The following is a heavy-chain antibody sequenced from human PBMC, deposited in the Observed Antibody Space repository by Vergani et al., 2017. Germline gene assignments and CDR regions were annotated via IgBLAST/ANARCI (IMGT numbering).Heavy chain of an antibody. D-gene: IGHD3-16*01. V-gene: IGHV5-51*01. CDR2: IYPGDSDT. Sequence: EVQLVQSGAEVQKPGESLKLSCKGSGYSFTSYWIGWVRHMPGEGLEWMWIIYPGDSDTRYSPSFQGQVTISADKTISTAYLQWSSLKASDTTMYYCAXGYLGPVAVGTDNYFDYWGQGTLVTVSS. CDR1: GYSFTSYW. CDR3: AXGYLGPVAVGTDNYFDY. J-gene: IGHJ4*02.